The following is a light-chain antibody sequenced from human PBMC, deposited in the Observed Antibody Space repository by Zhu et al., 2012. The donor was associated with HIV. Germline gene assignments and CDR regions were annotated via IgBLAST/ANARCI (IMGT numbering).Light chain of an antibody. CDR2: AAS. V-gene: IGKV1-27*01. CDR1: QGISNY. CDR3: QQVNTHPVT. Sequence: DIQMTQSPISLSASIGDRVTITCQTSQGISNYLAWYQQKPGKSPKLLISAASTLQSGVPSRFSGSGSGTHFTLTIDSLQTEDLATYYCQQVNTHPVTFGGGTKVDIK. J-gene: IGKJ4*01.